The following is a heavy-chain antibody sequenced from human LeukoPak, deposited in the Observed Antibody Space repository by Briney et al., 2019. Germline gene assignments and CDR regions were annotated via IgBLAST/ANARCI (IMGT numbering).Heavy chain of an antibody. D-gene: IGHD3-22*01. CDR3: AREGIYYYDSSGKRSGYYFDY. Sequence: ASVEVSCKASGYVFTSYDINWVRQAPGQGLELMGWMNPNTGNTGYAQKFQGRVTMTRDTSISTAYMELSRLRSDDTAVYYCAREGIYYYDSSGKRSGYYFDYWGQGTLVTVSS. CDR1: GYVFTSYD. V-gene: IGHV1-8*01. J-gene: IGHJ4*02. CDR2: MNPNTGNT.